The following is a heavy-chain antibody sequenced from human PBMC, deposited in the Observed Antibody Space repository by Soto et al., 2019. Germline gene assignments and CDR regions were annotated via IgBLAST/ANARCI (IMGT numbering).Heavy chain of an antibody. J-gene: IGHJ5*02. CDR2: ISWNSGSI. V-gene: IGHV3-9*01. CDR1: GFTFDDYA. CDR3: AKDTGPDGFDP. Sequence: EVQLVESGGGLVQPGRSLRLSCAASGFTFDDYAMHWVRQAPGKGLEWVSGISWNSGSIGYADSVKGRFTISRDNAKNSLEQQKNHLRAEDTALYYCAKDTGPDGFDPWGQGTLVTVSS.